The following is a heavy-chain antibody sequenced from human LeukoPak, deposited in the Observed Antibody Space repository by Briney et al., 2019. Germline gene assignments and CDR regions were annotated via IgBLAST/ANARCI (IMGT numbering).Heavy chain of an antibody. Sequence: PGGSLRLSCAASGFTFSSYEMNWVRQAPGKGLEWLSYITSSGSKTYYADSVKGRFTISRDNAKNSLYLQMNSLRAEDTAVYYCARDPNDVTSAWGQGTLVTVSS. D-gene: IGHD1-1*01. CDR3: ARDPNDVTSA. CDR2: ITSSGSKT. V-gene: IGHV3-48*03. J-gene: IGHJ4*02. CDR1: GFTFSSYE.